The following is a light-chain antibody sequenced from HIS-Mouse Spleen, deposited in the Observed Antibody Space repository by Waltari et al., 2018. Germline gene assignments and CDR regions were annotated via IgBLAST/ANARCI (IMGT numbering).Light chain of an antibody. CDR3: AAWDDSLSRPV. V-gene: IGLV1-47*01. CDR1: SSNVGSNS. Sequence: QSVLPQPPSASGAPGQRAPILCSGSSSNVGSNSACWYQHLPGTAPKLLIYRDNKRPSGVPDRFSGSKSGNSASLAISGLRSEDEADYYCAAWDDSLSRPVFGGGTKLTVL. CDR2: RDN. J-gene: IGLJ3*02.